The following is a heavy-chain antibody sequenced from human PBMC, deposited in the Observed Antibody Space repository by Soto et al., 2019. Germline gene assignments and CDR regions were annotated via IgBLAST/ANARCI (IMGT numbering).Heavy chain of an antibody. CDR1: GFTFSSYG. Sequence: GGSLRLSCAASGFTFSSYGMHWVRQAPGKGLEWVAVIWYDGSNKYYADSVKGRFTISRDNSKNTLYLQMNSLRAEDTAVYYCAREKEYSSSWSYGMDVWGQATTVT. D-gene: IGHD6-13*01. CDR3: AREKEYSSSWSYGMDV. V-gene: IGHV3-33*01. J-gene: IGHJ6*02. CDR2: IWYDGSNK.